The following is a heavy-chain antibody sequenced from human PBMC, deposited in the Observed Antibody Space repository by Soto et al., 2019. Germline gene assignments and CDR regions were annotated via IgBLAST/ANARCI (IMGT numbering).Heavy chain of an antibody. CDR3: ARGGVLRYFDWFQY. J-gene: IGHJ4*02. V-gene: IGHV4-61*01. CDR1: GGSVSSGSYY. CDR2: IYYSGST. D-gene: IGHD3-9*01. Sequence: SETLSLTCTVSGGSVSSGSYYWSWIRQPPGKGLEWIGYIYYSGSTNYNPSLKSRVTISVDTSKNQFSLKLSSVTAADTAVYYCARGGVLRYFDWFQYWGQGTLVTVSS.